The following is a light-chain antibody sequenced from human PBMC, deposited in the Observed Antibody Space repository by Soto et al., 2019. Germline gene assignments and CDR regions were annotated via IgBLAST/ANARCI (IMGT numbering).Light chain of an antibody. V-gene: IGLV1-40*01. CDR1: SPNFGAAYD. J-gene: IGLJ3*02. CDR3: QSYDNRLSAWV. Sequence: QSVLTQPPSVSGAQGRGITIPCPGASPNFGAAYDVHWYQHSPGTAPQLLISGNSNRPSGVPDRFSGSKSGTSASLTIGGLQAEDEADYYCQSYDNRLSAWVFSGGTKLTVL. CDR2: GNS.